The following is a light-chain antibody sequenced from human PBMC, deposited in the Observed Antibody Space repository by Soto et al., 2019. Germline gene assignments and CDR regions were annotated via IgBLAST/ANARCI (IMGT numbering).Light chain of an antibody. CDR2: AAS. Sequence: AIRMTQSPSSFSASTGDRVTITCRASPGISSYLAWYQQKPGKAPKLLVYAASTLQYGVPSRFSGSGSGTDFSLTISCLQSEDFATYFCQQYYTYPQTVGQGTKLEIK. CDR3: QQYYTYPQT. J-gene: IGKJ2*01. V-gene: IGKV1-8*01. CDR1: PGISSY.